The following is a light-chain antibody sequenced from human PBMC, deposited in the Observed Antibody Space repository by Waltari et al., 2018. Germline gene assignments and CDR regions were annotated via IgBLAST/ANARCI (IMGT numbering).Light chain of an antibody. CDR2: AVT. CDR3: GSYAHGSTPVL. J-gene: IGLJ2*01. V-gene: IGLV2-23*02. Sequence: QSALTQPASVSGSPGQSIAISCTGTSSDVGTYNRVSWYRQHPGKAPKLLILAVTKRPSAVCVRFSGSKSGNTAVLKISGRQAEDEAEYYCGSYAHGSTPVLFGGGTRLTVL. CDR1: SSDVGTYNR.